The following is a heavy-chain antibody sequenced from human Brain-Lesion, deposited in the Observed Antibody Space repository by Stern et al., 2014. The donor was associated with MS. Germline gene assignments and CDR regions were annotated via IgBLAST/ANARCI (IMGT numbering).Heavy chain of an antibody. CDR2: INIYTGHT. V-gene: IGHV1-18*01. CDR3: ARDEELAEIYFYFGMDV. Sequence: QVQLVQSGAEVKRPGASVKVSCKVSGYTFDSYGISWVRQAPGQGLEWMGWINIYTGHTEYEQKVRGRLTMTTERSTSTAYMELRSLTSDDTAVYYCARDEELAEIYFYFGMDVWGQGTTVTVSS. J-gene: IGHJ6*02. D-gene: IGHD1-26*01. CDR1: GYTFDSYG.